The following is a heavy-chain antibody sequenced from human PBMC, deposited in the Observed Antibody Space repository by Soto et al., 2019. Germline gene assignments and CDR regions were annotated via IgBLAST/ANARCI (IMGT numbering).Heavy chain of an antibody. V-gene: IGHV1-69*13. D-gene: IGHD2-2*01. CDR1: GGTFSSYA. CDR2: IIPIFGTA. Sequence: GASVKVSCKASGGTFSSYAISWVRQAPGQGLEWMGGIIPIFGTANYAQKFQGRVTITADESTSTAYMELSSLRSEDTAVYYCAATAPTKRYCSSTSCYENWFDPWGQGTLVTVSS. J-gene: IGHJ5*02. CDR3: AATAPTKRYCSSTSCYENWFDP.